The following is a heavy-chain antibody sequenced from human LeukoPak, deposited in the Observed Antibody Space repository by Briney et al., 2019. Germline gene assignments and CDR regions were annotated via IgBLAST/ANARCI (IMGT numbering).Heavy chain of an antibody. D-gene: IGHD5-18*01. CDR2: INPNSGGT. CDR3: ARDEVDTAMVIDY. J-gene: IGHJ4*02. V-gene: IGHV1-2*02. Sequence: GAPVKVSCKASGYTFTGYYMHWVRQAPGQGLEWMGWINPNSGGTNYAQKFQGRVTMTRDTSISTAYMELSRLRSDDTAVYYCARDEVDTAMVIDYWGQGTLVTVSS. CDR1: GYTFTGYY.